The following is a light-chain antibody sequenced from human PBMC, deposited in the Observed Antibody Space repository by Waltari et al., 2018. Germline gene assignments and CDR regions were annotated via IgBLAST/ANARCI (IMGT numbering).Light chain of an antibody. CDR1: GEYSAYA. Sequence: LVLTQSPSASASLGASVKLTCSLPGEYSAYAIPWQHQQPLKGPRYLMTVNSDGSHKKGDGISERFSGSSSDLDRYLIISRLQSDDEADYFCQTWGTGIQVFGSGTKLTVL. CDR3: QTWGTGIQV. V-gene: IGLV4-69*01. CDR2: VNSDGSH. J-gene: IGLJ3*02.